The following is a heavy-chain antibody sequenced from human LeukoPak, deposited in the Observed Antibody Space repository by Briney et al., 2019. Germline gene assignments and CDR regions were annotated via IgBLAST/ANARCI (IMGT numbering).Heavy chain of an antibody. CDR1: GGTFSSYA. Sequence: SVKVSCKASGGTFSSYAISWVRQAPGQGLEWMGGIIPIFGTANYAQKFQGRVTITADESTSTAYMELSSLRSEDTAMYYCATADYGDYVAAGGAFDYWGRGTLVSVSS. V-gene: IGHV1-69*01. CDR3: ATADYGDYVAAGGAFDY. D-gene: IGHD4-17*01. CDR2: IIPIFGTA. J-gene: IGHJ4*02.